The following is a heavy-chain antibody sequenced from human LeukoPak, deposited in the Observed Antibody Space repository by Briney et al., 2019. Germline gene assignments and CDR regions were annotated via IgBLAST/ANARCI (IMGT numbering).Heavy chain of an antibody. CDR3: ARQAIMVYGMDV. D-gene: IGHD3-10*01. Sequence: GGSLRLSCAASGFTVSSNYMSWVRQAPGKGLEWVSVIYSGGSTYYADSVKGRFTISGDNSKNTLYLQMNSLRAEDTAVYYCARQAIMVYGMDVWGQGTTVTVSS. J-gene: IGHJ6*02. CDR1: GFTVSSNY. V-gene: IGHV3-53*01. CDR2: IYSGGST.